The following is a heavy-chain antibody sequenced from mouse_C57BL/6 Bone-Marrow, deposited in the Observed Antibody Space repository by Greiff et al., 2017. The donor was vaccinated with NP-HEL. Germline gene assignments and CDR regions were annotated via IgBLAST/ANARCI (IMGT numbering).Heavy chain of an antibody. CDR3: ARNRDYDFDY. CDR1: GYTFTSYW. V-gene: IGHV1-69*01. CDR2: IDPSDSYT. D-gene: IGHD2-4*01. J-gene: IGHJ2*01. Sequence: VKLQQSGAELVMPGASVKLSCKASGYTFTSYWMHWVKQRPGQGLEWIGEIDPSDSYTNYNQKFKGKSTLTVDKSSSTAYMQLSSLTSEDSAVYYCARNRDYDFDYWGQGTTLTVSS.